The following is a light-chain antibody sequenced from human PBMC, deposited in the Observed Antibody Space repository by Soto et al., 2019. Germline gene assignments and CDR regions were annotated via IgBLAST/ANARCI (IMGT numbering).Light chain of an antibody. J-gene: IGLJ3*02. V-gene: IGLV2-14*01. Sequence: QSVLTQPASVSGSPGQSITISCTGTSSDVGDYNYVSWFQQHPGKAPKLMIYEGSKRPSGVSNRFSGSKSGNTASLTISGLQAGDEADYYCTSYTSSSTLFGGGTKVTVL. CDR3: TSYTSSSTL. CDR2: EGS. CDR1: SSDVGDYNY.